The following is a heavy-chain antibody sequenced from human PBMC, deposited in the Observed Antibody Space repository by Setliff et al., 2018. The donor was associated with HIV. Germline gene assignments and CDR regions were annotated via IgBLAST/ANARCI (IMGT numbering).Heavy chain of an antibody. CDR3: ARENNFDY. CDR1: GFTFSGSD. CDR2: IASHGNWH. J-gene: IGHJ4*02. Sequence: GSLRLSCAASGFTFSGSDMHWVRQAPGNGLEGVAVIASHGNWHDYAASVKGRFTISRDTSRNTLYLQMNSLRVEDSALYYCARENNFDYWGQGNLVTVSS. V-gene: IGHV3-30*04.